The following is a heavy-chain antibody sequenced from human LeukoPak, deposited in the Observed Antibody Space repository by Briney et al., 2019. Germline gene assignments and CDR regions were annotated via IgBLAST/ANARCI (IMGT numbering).Heavy chain of an antibody. CDR1: GYTFTSYG. CDR3: AREGYYYDSSGYYQYYFDY. Sequence: ASVKVSCKASGYTFTSYGISWVRQAPGQGLEWMGWISAYNGNTNYAQKLQGRVTMTTDTSTSTAYMELRSLRSDDTAVYYCAREGYYYDSSGYYQYYFDYWGQGTLVTVSS. D-gene: IGHD3-22*01. CDR2: ISAYNGNT. J-gene: IGHJ4*02. V-gene: IGHV1-18*01.